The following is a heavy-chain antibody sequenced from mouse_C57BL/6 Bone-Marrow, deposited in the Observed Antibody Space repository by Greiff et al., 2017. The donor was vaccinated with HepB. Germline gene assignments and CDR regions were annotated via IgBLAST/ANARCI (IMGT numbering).Heavy chain of an antibody. Sequence: EVQRVESGGGLVQPGGSLKLSCAASGFTFSDYYMYWVRQTPEKRLEWVAYISNGGGSTYYPDTVKGRFTISSDNAKNTLYLQMSRLKSEDTAMYYCARHDGYYGYFDVWGTGTTVTVSS. CDR3: ARHDGYYGYFDV. V-gene: IGHV5-12*01. J-gene: IGHJ1*03. CDR2: ISNGGGST. D-gene: IGHD2-3*01. CDR1: GFTFSDYY.